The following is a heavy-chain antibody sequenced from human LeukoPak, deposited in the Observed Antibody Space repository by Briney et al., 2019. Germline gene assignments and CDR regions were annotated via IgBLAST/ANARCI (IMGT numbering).Heavy chain of an antibody. CDR1: GFTFSSYS. J-gene: IGHJ4*02. CDR3: ARGPSPTNIDY. V-gene: IGHV3-21*01. CDR2: ISSSSSYI. D-gene: IGHD5-12*01. Sequence: GGSLRLSCAASGFTFSSYSMHWVRQAPGKGLEWVSYISSSSSYIYYADSVKGRFTISRDNAKNSLYLQMNSLRAEDTAVYYCARGPSPTNIDYWGQGTLVTVSS.